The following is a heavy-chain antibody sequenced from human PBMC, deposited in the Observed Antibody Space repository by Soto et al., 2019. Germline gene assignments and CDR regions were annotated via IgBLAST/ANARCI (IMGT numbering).Heavy chain of an antibody. CDR3: ARAPWCGSSGYYERSFDY. J-gene: IGHJ4*02. V-gene: IGHV3-48*03. CDR1: GFTFSSYE. D-gene: IGHD3-22*01. Sequence: EVQLVESGGCLVQPGGSLILSCAASGFTFSSYEMNWVRQAPGNGLEWVSYISSSGSTIYYADSVKGRVTISRDNATNSLYMQLNSLRAEDTAVDYCARAPWCGSSGYYERSFDYWGQGTLVTVSS. CDR2: ISSSGSTI.